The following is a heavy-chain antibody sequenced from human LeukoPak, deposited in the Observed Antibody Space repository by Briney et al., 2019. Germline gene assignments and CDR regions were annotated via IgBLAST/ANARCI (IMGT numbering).Heavy chain of an antibody. CDR2: VYYTGST. D-gene: IGHD3-10*01. CDR1: GASVSSRNYY. V-gene: IGHV4-61*01. Sequence: SETLSLTCTVSGASVSSRNYYWSWIRQPPGKGLEWIEIVYYTGSTYYNPSLQSRVTMSVDTSKNQFSLKLTSVTAADTAVYYCARDLYGSGSFLPESPWGQGTLVTVSS. J-gene: IGHJ5*02. CDR3: ARDLYGSGSFLPESP.